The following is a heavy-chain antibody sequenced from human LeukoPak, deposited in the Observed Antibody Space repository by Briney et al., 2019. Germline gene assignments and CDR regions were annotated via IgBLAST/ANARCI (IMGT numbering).Heavy chain of an antibody. J-gene: IGHJ4*02. CDR2: ISAYNGNT. Sequence: ASVKVSCKASGYTFTSYGISWVRQAPGQGLEWMRWISAYNGNTNYAQKLQGRVTMTTDTSTSTAYMELRSLRSDDTAVYYCARSPRKYCSCTSCYREEDYWGPGTLVTVSS. CDR3: ARSPRKYCSCTSCYREEDY. V-gene: IGHV1-18*01. CDR1: GYTFTSYG. D-gene: IGHD2-2*02.